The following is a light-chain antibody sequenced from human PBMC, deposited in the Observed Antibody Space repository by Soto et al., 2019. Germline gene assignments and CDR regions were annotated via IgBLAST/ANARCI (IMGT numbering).Light chain of an antibody. V-gene: IGLV2-14*03. CDR3: VSYTSSTTYV. Sequence: QSALTQPASVSDSPGQSITISCTGTSSDVGGSNFVSWYQQPPGKPPKLIIYDVANRPPGVSNRFSGSKSGSTASLIISRLHTDEEADYYCVSYTSSTTYVFGTGTKVTVL. CDR1: SSDVGGSNF. J-gene: IGLJ1*01. CDR2: DVA.